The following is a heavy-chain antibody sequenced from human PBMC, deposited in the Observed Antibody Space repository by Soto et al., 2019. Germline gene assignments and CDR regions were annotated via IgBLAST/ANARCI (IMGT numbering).Heavy chain of an antibody. J-gene: IGHJ5*02. D-gene: IGHD1-20*01. CDR2: LNPNSGNT. V-gene: IGHV1-8*01. Sequence: QVQLVQSGAEVKKPGASVKVSCKASGYIFSTYDINWVRQAPGQGLEWMGWLNPNSGNTGYAQKFEGRVTMTRNTPRNTAYLGLSSLGSADSAVYYCARDHRYNWNDEGWFDPWGERTLVTVSS. CDR3: ARDHRYNWNDEGWFDP. CDR1: GYIFSTYD.